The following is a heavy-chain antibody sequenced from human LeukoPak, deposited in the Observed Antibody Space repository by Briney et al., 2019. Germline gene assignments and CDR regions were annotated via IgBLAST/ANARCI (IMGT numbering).Heavy chain of an antibody. J-gene: IGHJ4*02. D-gene: IGHD3-16*02. CDR2: IYYSGSN. Sequence: PSETLSLTCTVSGGSFSSYYWSWIRQPPGKGLEWIGYIYYSGSNDYNPSLKSRVTMSLDTSKNQFSLNLSSVTAADTAVYYCARAVITFGGVVAKGFDCWGQGTLVTVSS. CDR1: GGSFSSYY. V-gene: IGHV4-59*01. CDR3: ARAVITFGGVVAKGFDC.